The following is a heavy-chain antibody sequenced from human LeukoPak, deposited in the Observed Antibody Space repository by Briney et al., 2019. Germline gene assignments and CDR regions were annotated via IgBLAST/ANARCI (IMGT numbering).Heavy chain of an antibody. CDR3: AKDPMVRGSTYGY. Sequence: GGSLRLSCVASGFTFSKYAMTWVRQAPGKGLEWVSSISGSGTTYYAESVKGRFTVSRDNSKNTLYLQVNSLRGEDTAAYYCAKDPMVRGSTYGYWGQGTLVTVSS. CDR2: ISGSGTT. CDR1: GFTFSKYA. V-gene: IGHV3-23*01. J-gene: IGHJ4*02. D-gene: IGHD3-10*01.